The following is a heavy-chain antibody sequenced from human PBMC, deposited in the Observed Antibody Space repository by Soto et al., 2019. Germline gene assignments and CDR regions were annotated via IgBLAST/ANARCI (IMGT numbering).Heavy chain of an antibody. Sequence: SETLSLTCTVSGGPVSGYYWSWIRQPPGKGLEWIGYIFYRGNTNYNPSLESRVTISVDTSTNQFSLKLTSMTAADTAVYYCTRHDVVPVIGNGMGVRGQGTTVTVSS. CDR1: GGPVSGYY. D-gene: IGHD2-21*02. J-gene: IGHJ6*02. V-gene: IGHV4-59*02. CDR3: TRHDVVPVIGNGMGV. CDR2: IFYRGNT.